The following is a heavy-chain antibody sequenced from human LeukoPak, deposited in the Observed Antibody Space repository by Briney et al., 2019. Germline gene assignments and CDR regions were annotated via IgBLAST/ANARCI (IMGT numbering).Heavy chain of an antibody. V-gene: IGHV3-30*18. CDR1: GFNFSSYG. CDR3: AKFPTAAAGPGLSDY. D-gene: IGHD6-13*01. CDR2: ISYDGSNK. Sequence: GGALILSCATSGFNFSSYGMHSVRQAPGKGLEWVAVISYDGSNKYYANSVKGRFTISRDNSKNTLYLQMNSLRTEDTAVYYCAKFPTAAAGPGLSDYWGQGTLVTVSS. J-gene: IGHJ4*02.